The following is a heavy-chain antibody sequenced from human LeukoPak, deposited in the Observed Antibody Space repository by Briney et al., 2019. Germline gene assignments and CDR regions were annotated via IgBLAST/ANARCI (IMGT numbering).Heavy chain of an antibody. V-gene: IGHV1-69*13. J-gene: IGHJ4*02. Sequence: SVKVSCKASGGTFISYAISWVRQAPGQGLEWMGGIIPIFGTANYAQKFQGRVTITADESTSTAYMELSSLRSEDTAVYYCARTADYGGNYYFDYWGQGTLVTVSS. CDR1: GGTFISYA. CDR3: ARTADYGGNYYFDY. CDR2: IIPIFGTA. D-gene: IGHD4-23*01.